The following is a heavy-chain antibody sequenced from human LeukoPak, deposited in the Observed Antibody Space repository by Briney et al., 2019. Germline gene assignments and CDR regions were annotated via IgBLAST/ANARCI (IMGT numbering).Heavy chain of an antibody. D-gene: IGHD4-11*01. Sequence: SETLSLTCTVSGGSISSYYWSWLRQPAGKELEWIGRIYTSGSTNYNLSLTSRVTMSVDTYKNQFSLKLSSVTAADTAVYYCARDSNYYPGIDYWGQGTLVTVSS. CDR3: ARDSNYYPGIDY. V-gene: IGHV4-4*07. J-gene: IGHJ4*02. CDR1: GGSISSYY. CDR2: IYTSGST.